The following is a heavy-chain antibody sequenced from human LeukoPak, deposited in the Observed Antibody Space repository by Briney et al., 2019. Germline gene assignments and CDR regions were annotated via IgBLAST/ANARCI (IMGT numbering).Heavy chain of an antibody. CDR1: GGSMTSYY. J-gene: IGHJ4*02. Sequence: SETLSLTCTVSGGSMTSYYWSWIRQPAGKGLEWIGRIYTSGSTNYNPSLKSRVTMSVDTSKNQFSLELRSVTAADTALYYCARDYNDILTGCFDCWGQGTLVTVSP. CDR3: ARDYNDILTGCFDC. CDR2: IYTSGST. V-gene: IGHV4-4*07. D-gene: IGHD3-9*01.